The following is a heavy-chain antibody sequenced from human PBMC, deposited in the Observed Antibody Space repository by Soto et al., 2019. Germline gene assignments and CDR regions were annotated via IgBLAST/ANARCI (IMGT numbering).Heavy chain of an antibody. Sequence: QVQLVESGGGVVQPGRSLRLSCAASGFTFSSYGMHWVRQAPGKGLEWVAVISYDGSNKYYADSVKGRFTISRDNSNNTLYMQMNSLRAEDTAVYYCAKAEQVRSGWYFPDYFDYWGQGTLVTVSS. D-gene: IGHD6-19*01. CDR3: AKAEQVRSGWYFPDYFDY. CDR1: GFTFSSYG. V-gene: IGHV3-30*18. J-gene: IGHJ4*02. CDR2: ISYDGSNK.